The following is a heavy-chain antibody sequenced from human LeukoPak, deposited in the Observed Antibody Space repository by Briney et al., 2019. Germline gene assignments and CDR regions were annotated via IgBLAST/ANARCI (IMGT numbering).Heavy chain of an antibody. J-gene: IGHJ5*02. V-gene: IGHV1-2*06. D-gene: IGHD3-9*01. CDR1: GYTFTGYY. CDR2: INPSSGGT. Sequence: ASVKVSCKASGYTFTGYYMHWVRQAPGQGLEWMGRINPSSGGTSYAQKFQGRVTMTRDTSISTAYMELSRLRSDDTAVYYCARGRRIRYFAWLSIVPNWFDPWGQGTLVTVSS. CDR3: ARGRRIRYFAWLSIVPNWFDP.